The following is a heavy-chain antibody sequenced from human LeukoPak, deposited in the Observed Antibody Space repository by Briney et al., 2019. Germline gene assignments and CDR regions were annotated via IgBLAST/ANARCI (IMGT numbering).Heavy chain of an antibody. J-gene: IGHJ4*02. Sequence: ASVKVSCKASGYTFTSYGISWVRQAPGQGLEWMGRINPNSGGTNYAQKFQGRVTMTRDTSISTAYMELSRLRSDDTAVYYCARADTYYYDSSGYYGPFYVYWGQGTLVTVSS. CDR2: INPNSGGT. D-gene: IGHD3-22*01. CDR1: GYTFTSYG. CDR3: ARADTYYYDSSGYYGPFYVY. V-gene: IGHV1-2*06.